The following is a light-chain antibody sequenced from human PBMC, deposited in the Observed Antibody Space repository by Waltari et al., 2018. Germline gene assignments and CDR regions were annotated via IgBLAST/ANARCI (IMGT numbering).Light chain of an antibody. CDR2: WAS. CDR1: QSILYNSKNKSF. Sequence: DIVMTQSPDSLAVSLGEKATIKCRSSQSILYNSKNKSFLAWYHQKPGHPPKLLIYWASARETGVPERFRGSGSGADFTCTIRSLQAEDVGIYCCLQNYSTPWMFGQGTRVEIK. CDR3: LQNYSTPWM. J-gene: IGKJ1*01. V-gene: IGKV4-1*01.